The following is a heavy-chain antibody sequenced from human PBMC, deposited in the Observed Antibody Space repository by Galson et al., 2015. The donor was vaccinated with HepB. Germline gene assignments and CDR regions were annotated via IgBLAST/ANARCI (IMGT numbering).Heavy chain of an antibody. CDR2: TNPNSGGA. D-gene: IGHD2-2*01. CDR1: GYTFTGYY. J-gene: IGHJ5*02. V-gene: IGHV1-2*04. CDR3: ARADYGVVPAATSGGWFDP. Sequence: SVKVSCKASGYTFTGYYMHWVRQAPGQGLEWMGWTNPNSGGANYAQKFQGWVTMTRDTSISTAYMELSRLRSDGTAVYYCARADYGVVPAATSGGWFDPWGQGTLVTVSS.